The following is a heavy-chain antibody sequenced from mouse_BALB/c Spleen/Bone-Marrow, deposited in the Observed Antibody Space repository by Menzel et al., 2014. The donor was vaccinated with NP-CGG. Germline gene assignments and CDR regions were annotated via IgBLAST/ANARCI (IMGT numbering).Heavy chain of an antibody. D-gene: IGHD2-9*01. CDR2: IYPGTGST. V-gene: IGHV1-76*01. J-gene: IGHJ4*01. CDR1: GYIFTSYW. CDR3: ARERAYYGCGGESMDD. Sequence: VQRVESGAELVRPGASVKLSCKTSGYIFTSYWIHWVKQRSGQGLEWIAMIYPGTGSTYYTEKFKGKATLTADNSSSSAYMQISILKSRDPAVYYSARERAYYGCGGESMDDWGQGTSVTVSS.